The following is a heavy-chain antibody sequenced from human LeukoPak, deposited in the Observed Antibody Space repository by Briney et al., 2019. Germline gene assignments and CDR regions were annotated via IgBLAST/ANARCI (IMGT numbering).Heavy chain of an antibody. V-gene: IGHV3-13*01. D-gene: IGHD6-19*01. CDR3: AGAGSETQWRAFDF. CDR2: IGTAGDT. J-gene: IGHJ4*02. CDR1: GFTFSGYP. Sequence: GGSLRLSCAASGFTFSGYPIHWVRQATGKGLEWVSGIGTAGDTYYAGSVKGRFTISRENAKNSLYLQMNSLTAGDTAVYYCAGAGSETQWRAFDFWGQGALVTVSS.